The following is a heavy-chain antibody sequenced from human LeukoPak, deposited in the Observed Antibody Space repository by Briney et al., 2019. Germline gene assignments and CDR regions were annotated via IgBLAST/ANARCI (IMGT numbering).Heavy chain of an antibody. CDR1: GFTYSSYS. CDR2: ISSSSSYI. Sequence: GGSLRLSXAASGFTYSSYSMNWVRQAPGKGLEWVSSISSSSSYIYYADSVKGRFTISRDNAKNSLYLQMNSLRAEDTAVYYCARDLLFGVVLNRFFDYWGQGTLVTVSS. V-gene: IGHV3-21*06. D-gene: IGHD3-3*01. J-gene: IGHJ4*02. CDR3: ARDLLFGVVLNRFFDY.